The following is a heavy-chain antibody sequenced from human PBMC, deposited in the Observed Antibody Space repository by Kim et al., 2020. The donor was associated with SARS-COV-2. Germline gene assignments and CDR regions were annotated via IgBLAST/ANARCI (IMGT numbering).Heavy chain of an antibody. Sequence: ADSVKDRFTISRDNSKNTLYLQMNSLRAEDTAVYYCARDNFYYGSGSLDYWGQGTLVTFSS. V-gene: IGHV3-33*01. J-gene: IGHJ4*02. CDR3: ARDNFYYGSGSLDY. D-gene: IGHD3-10*01.